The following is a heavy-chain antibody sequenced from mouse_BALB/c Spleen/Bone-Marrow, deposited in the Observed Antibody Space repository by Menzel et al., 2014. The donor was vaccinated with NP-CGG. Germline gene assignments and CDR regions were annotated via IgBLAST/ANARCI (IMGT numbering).Heavy chain of an antibody. CDR3: ARDMGGLLLDP. CDR2: IRHKAYGYTT. V-gene: IGHV7-3*02. J-gene: IGHJ2*01. D-gene: IGHD1-1*01. CDR1: GFTFTDYY. Sequence: EVMLVESGGGLVQPGGSLRLSCATSGFTFTDYYMNWVRQPPGKALEWLAFIRHKAYGYTTEYSASVKGRFTISRDNSQNIPYLQMNALRAEDSATYYCARDMGGLLLDPRGQGTTLSVSS.